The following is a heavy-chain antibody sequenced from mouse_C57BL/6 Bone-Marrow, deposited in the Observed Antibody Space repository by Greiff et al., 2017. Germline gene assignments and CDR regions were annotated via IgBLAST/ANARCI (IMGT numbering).Heavy chain of an antibody. V-gene: IGHV14-4*01. CDR3: TTIYYYGSSPLDY. D-gene: IGHD1-1*01. CDR2: IDPENGDT. J-gene: IGHJ2*01. CDR1: GFNIKDDY. Sequence: EVHLVESGAELVRPGASVKLSCTASGFNIKDDYMHWVKQRPEQGLEWIGWIDPENGDTEYASKFQGKATITADTSSNTAYLQLSSLTSEDTAVYYCTTIYYYGSSPLDYWGQGTTLTVSS.